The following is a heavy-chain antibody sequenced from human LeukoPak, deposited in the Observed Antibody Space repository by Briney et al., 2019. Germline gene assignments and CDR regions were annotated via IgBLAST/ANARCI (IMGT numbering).Heavy chain of an antibody. CDR1: GGSISSGGYY. Sequence: SETLSLTCTVSGGSISSGGYYWSWIRQHPGKGLEWIGYIYYSGSTYYNPSLKSRVTISVDTSKNQFSLKLSSVTAADTAVYYCVSVGATGRPFYYYGMDVWGQGTTVTVSS. J-gene: IGHJ6*02. D-gene: IGHD3-16*01. CDR3: VSVGATGRPFYYYGMDV. CDR2: IYYSGST. V-gene: IGHV4-31*03.